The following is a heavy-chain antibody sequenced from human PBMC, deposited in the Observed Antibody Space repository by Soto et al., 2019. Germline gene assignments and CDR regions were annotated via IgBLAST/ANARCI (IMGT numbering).Heavy chain of an antibody. CDR1: GFSFSSNW. Sequence: GGSLRLSCAASGFSFSSNWMHWVRQAPGKGLVWVSRINSYGSSAGYADSVKGRFTISRDNAKNSLHLQVSSLRAEDTALYYCARGSGTFDYWGQGTPVTVSS. V-gene: IGHV3-74*01. D-gene: IGHD3-10*01. J-gene: IGHJ4*02. CDR3: ARGSGTFDY. CDR2: INSYGSSA.